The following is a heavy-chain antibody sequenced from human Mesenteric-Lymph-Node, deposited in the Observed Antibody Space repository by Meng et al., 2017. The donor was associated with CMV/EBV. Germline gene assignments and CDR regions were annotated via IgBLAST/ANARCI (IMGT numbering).Heavy chain of an antibody. Sequence: GESLKISCAASGFTFSDYYMSWIRQAPGKGLEWVSYISSSGSTIYYADSVKGRFTISRDNAKNSLYLQMNSLRAEDTALYYCAKNPSGYSSSFDYWGQGTLVTVSS. CDR2: ISSSGSTI. V-gene: IGHV3-11*01. J-gene: IGHJ4*02. CDR1: GFTFSDYY. D-gene: IGHD6-13*01. CDR3: AKNPSGYSSSFDY.